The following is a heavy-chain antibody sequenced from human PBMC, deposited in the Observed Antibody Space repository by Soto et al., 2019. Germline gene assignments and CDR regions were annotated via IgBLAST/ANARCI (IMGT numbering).Heavy chain of an antibody. CDR2: ISDTGSSH. J-gene: IGHJ4*02. D-gene: IGHD2-2*01. V-gene: IGHV3-30*18. Sequence: GGSLRLSCVGSGFTFSSYGIHWVRQAPGKGLECVAVISDTGSSHYYAASVEGRFTISRENSKNTLSLHMDRLRVEDTAVYYCAKDRGGDCPDNSCYFGADYWGQGTPVIVSS. CDR3: AKDRGGDCPDNSCYFGADY. CDR1: GFTFSSYG.